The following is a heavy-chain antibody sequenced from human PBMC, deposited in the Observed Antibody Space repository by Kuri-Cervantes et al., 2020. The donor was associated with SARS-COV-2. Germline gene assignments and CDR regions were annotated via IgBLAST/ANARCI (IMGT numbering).Heavy chain of an antibody. CDR2: INAGNGNT. CDR1: GYTFTSYA. J-gene: IGHJ5*02. D-gene: IGHD3-3*01. CDR3: ARLTILGVDPGWFDP. V-gene: IGHV1-3*01. Sequence: ASVKVSCKASGYTFTSYAMHWVRQAPGQRLEWMGWINAGNGNTKYSQKFQGRVTITRDTSASTAYMELSSLRSEDTAVYYCARLTILGVDPGWFDPWGQGTLVTVSS.